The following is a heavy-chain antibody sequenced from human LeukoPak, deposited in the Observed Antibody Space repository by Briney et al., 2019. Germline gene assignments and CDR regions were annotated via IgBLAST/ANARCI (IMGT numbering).Heavy chain of an antibody. J-gene: IGHJ4*02. Sequence: GGSLRLSCAASGFTFSSYAMSWVRQAPGKGLEWVSAISGSGGSTYYADSVKGRFTISRDNSKNTLYLQMNSLRAEDTAVYYCAKVRFPYYDSWSPGSPYYFDYWGQGTLVTVSS. CDR3: AKVRFPYYDSWSPGSPYYFDY. CDR2: ISGSGGST. CDR1: GFTFSSYA. D-gene: IGHD3-3*01. V-gene: IGHV3-23*01.